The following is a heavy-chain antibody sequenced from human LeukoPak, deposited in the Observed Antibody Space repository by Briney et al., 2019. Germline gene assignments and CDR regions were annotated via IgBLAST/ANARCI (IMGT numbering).Heavy chain of an antibody. CDR3: AKDILPMTTVAPDAFDI. D-gene: IGHD4-23*01. J-gene: IGHJ3*02. CDR1: GFTFSSYA. V-gene: IGHV3-23*01. CDR2: ISGSGGST. Sequence: GGSLRLSCAASGFTFSSYAMSWVRQAPGKGLEWVSAISGSGGSTYYADSVKGRFTISRDNSKNTLYLQMNSLTAEDTAVYYCAKDILPMTTVAPDAFDIWGQGTMVTVSS.